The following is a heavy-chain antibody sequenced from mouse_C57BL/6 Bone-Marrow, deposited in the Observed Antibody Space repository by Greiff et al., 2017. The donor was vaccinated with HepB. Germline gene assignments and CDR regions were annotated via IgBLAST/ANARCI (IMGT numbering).Heavy chain of an antibody. D-gene: IGHD2-1*01. CDR1: GFNIKDDY. CDR3: TTLLFTGFAY. CDR2: IDPENGDT. V-gene: IGHV14-4*01. J-gene: IGHJ3*01. Sequence: VHVKQSGAELVRPGASVKLSCTASGFNIKDDYMHWVKQRPEQGLEWIGWIDPENGDTEYASKFQGKATITADTSSNTAYLQLSSLTSEDTAVYYCTTLLFTGFAYWGQGTLVTVSA.